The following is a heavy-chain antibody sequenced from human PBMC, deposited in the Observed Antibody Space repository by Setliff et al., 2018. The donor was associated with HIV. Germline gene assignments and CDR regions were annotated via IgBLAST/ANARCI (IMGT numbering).Heavy chain of an antibody. V-gene: IGHV4-34*01. CDR3: ARAVCPSPNCYSFFNY. Sequence: PSETLSLTCGVDDGSFSGYSWSWIRQSPGKGLEWIGEVSRGGSTTYNPSLTGRVSVSVDTSKSQFSLKLTNVTAADAAVYYCARAVCPSPNCYSFFNYWGHGSLVTVSS. J-gene: IGHJ4*01. D-gene: IGHD2-15*01. CDR1: DGSFSGYS. CDR2: VSRGGST.